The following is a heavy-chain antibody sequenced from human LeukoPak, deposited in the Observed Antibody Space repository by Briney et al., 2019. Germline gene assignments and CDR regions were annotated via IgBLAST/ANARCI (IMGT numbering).Heavy chain of an antibody. J-gene: IGHJ4*02. V-gene: IGHV3-11*04. CDR3: ARTPRRGYRYFDY. CDR2: ISSSGSTI. D-gene: IGHD5-18*01. CDR1: GFTFSDYY. Sequence: PGGSLRLSCAASGFTFSDYYMSWIRQAPGKGLEWVSYISSSGSTIYYADSVKGRFTISRDNAKNSLYLQMNSLRAEDTAVYYCARTPRRGYRYFDYWGQGTLVTVSS.